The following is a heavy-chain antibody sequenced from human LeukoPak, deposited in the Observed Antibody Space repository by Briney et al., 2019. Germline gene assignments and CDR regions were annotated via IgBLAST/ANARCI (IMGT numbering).Heavy chain of an antibody. CDR3: ARTAAKWELHYYFDY. D-gene: IGHD1-26*01. J-gene: IGHJ4*02. Sequence: GRSLRLSCAASGFTFSSYAMRWVRQAPGKGLEWVAVISYEGSNKYYADSVKGRFTISRDNSKNTLYLQMNSLRAEDTAVYYCARTAAKWELHYYFDYWGQGTLVTVSS. CDR1: GFTFSSYA. CDR2: ISYEGSNK. V-gene: IGHV3-30*01.